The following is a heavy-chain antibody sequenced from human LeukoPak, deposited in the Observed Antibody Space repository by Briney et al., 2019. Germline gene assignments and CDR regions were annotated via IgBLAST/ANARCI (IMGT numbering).Heavy chain of an antibody. J-gene: IGHJ4*02. CDR2: IKQDGSEK. CDR1: GFIFNNYW. V-gene: IGHV3-7*04. CDR3: ARAGRWDTSIDY. D-gene: IGHD3-10*01. Sequence: GGSLRLSCAASGFIFNNYWMTWARQAPGKGLEWVAHIKQDGSEKNYVDSVKGRFTISRGNAKNSLYLQMNSLRAEDSAVYYCARAGRWDTSIDYWGQGTLVTVSS.